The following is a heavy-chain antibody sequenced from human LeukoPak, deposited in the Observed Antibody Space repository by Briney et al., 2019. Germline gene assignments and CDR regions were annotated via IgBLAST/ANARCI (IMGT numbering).Heavy chain of an antibody. Sequence: PSETLSLTCTVSGGSISSYYWSWIRQPAGKGLEWIGRIYTSGSTNYNPSLNSRVTMSVDTSKNQFSLKLSSVTAADTAVYYCARDREAVANWGYDRFDPWGQGTLVTVSS. J-gene: IGHJ5*02. V-gene: IGHV4-4*07. CDR1: GGSISSYY. D-gene: IGHD7-27*01. CDR3: ARDREAVANWGYDRFDP. CDR2: IYTSGST.